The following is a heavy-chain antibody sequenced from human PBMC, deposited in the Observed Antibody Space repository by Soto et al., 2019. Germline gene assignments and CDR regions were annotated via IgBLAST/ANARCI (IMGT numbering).Heavy chain of an antibody. V-gene: IGHV1-18*01. J-gene: IGHJ5*02. D-gene: IGHD2-2*02. Sequence: QVQLVQSGAEVKKPGASVKVSCKASGYTFTSYGISWVRQAPGQGLEWMGWISAYNGNTNYAQRLQGRVTMTTDTSTSTAYMELRSLRSDDTAVYYCARYCSSTSCYTTGEDWFDPWGQGTLVTVSS. CDR1: GYTFTSYG. CDR2: ISAYNGNT. CDR3: ARYCSSTSCYTTGEDWFDP.